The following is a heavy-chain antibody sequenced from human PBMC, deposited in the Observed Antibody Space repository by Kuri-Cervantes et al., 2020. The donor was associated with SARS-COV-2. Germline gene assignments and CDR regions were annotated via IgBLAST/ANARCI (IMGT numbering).Heavy chain of an antibody. CDR3: ARDGGGHYYDSSGYYHYYYYGMDV. CDR1: GGSISSSSYY. Sequence: SETLSLTCTVSGGSISSSSYYWGWIRQPPGKGLEWIGSIYYSGSTNYNPSLKSRVTISVDTSKNQFSLKLSSVTAADTAVYYCARDGGGHYYDSSGYYHYYYYGMDVWGQGTTVTVSS. CDR2: IYYSGST. V-gene: IGHV4-39*07. D-gene: IGHD3-22*01. J-gene: IGHJ6*02.